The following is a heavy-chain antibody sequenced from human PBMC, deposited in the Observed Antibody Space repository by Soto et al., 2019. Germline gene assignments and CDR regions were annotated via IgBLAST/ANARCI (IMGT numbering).Heavy chain of an antibody. D-gene: IGHD5-18*01. V-gene: IGHV4-31*03. CDR3: SRGILV. CDR2: ISYGGST. J-gene: IGHJ4*02. Sequence: QVQLQESGPGLVKPSQTLSLTCTVSGGSINSGGYCWSWIRQHPGKGLDWIGCISYGGSTSYTPSLKRRVTISVDTSKNQFSLKLTSVTAADPAVYYCSRGILVWGQGALITVSS. CDR1: GGSINSGGYC.